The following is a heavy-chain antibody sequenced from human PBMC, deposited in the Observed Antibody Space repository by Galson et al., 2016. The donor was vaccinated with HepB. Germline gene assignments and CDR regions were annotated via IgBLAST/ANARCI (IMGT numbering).Heavy chain of an antibody. Sequence: SVKVSCKASGYSFIGFYMHWVRQAPGQGLEWMGRINPKNGGTNYAQKFQGRVTMTRDTSISTVYMELSRLRSDDAAMYYCARDAGPPEGIDYWGQGTLVTVSS. CDR2: INPKNGGT. J-gene: IGHJ4*02. CDR3: ARDAGPPEGIDY. CDR1: GYSFIGFY. V-gene: IGHV1-2*06. D-gene: IGHD6-13*01.